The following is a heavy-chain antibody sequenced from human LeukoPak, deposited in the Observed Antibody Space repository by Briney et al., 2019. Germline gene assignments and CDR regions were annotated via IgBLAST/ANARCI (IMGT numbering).Heavy chain of an antibody. CDR1: GGSISSGGYY. Sequence: SETLSLTCAVSGGSISSGGYYWSWIRQPPGKGLEWIGYIYYSGSTNYNPSLKSRVTISVDTSKNQFSLKLSSVTAADTAVYYCARAPPYDFWSGLGWFDPWGQGTLVTVSS. V-gene: IGHV4-61*08. D-gene: IGHD3-3*01. CDR3: ARAPPYDFWSGLGWFDP. CDR2: IYYSGST. J-gene: IGHJ5*02.